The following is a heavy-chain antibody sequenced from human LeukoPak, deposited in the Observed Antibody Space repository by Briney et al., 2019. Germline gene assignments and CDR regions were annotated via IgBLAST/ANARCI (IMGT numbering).Heavy chain of an antibody. J-gene: IGHJ4*02. V-gene: IGHV1-2*02. CDR3: TRVINWNYGY. CDR2: INPNSGDT. CDR1: GYTFTDSY. D-gene: IGHD1-7*01. Sequence: ASVKVSCKASGYTFTDSYMDWVRQAPGQGLEWMGWINPNSGDTNYAQKFQGRVTMTRDTSISTAYMELSRLTSDDTAVYYCTRVINWNYGYWGQGTLVTVSS.